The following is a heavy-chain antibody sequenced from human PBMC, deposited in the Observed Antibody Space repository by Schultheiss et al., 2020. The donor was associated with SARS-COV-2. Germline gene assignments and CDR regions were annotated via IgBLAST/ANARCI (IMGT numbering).Heavy chain of an antibody. CDR3: ARIVSGCSGGSCYLGAYYYYGMDV. D-gene: IGHD2-15*01. J-gene: IGHJ6*02. CDR2: IYHSETT. V-gene: IGHV4-31*11. CDR1: GYSISSVGYS. Sequence: SQTLSLTCAVSGYSISSVGYSWSWIRQHPGKGLEWIGYIYHSETTYYNPSLKSRVTISVDTSKNQLSLNLTSVTAADTAVYYCARIVSGCSGGSCYLGAYYYYGMDVWGQGTTVTVSS.